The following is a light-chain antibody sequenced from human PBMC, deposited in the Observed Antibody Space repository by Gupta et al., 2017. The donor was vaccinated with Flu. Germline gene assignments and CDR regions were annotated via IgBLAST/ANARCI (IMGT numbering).Light chain of an antibody. Sequence: SCRSGQSLFNSADGDTYLDWDLQKPGQSPPLLFYSVSYRAAGVPDRFSGSGSGTSFTLRISRVEAEDVGVYYCMQRIAFPWTFGQGTKVEIK. V-gene: IGKV2-40*01. CDR3: MQRIAFPWT. J-gene: IGKJ1*01. CDR1: QSLFNSADGDTY. CDR2: SVS.